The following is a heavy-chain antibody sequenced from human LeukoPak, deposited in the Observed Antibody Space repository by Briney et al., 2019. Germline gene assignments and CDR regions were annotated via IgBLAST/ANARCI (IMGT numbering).Heavy chain of an antibody. V-gene: IGHV3-21*01. D-gene: IGHD2-15*01. J-gene: IGHJ4*02. CDR3: ASCSGGSCYSVGDY. CDR2: ISSSSSYI. Sequence: GGSLRLSCAASEFTFSSYSMNWVRQAPGKGLEWVSSISSSSSYIYYADSVKGRFTISRDNAKNSLYLQMNSLRAEDTAVYYCASCSGGSCYSVGDYWGQGTLVTVSS. CDR1: EFTFSSYS.